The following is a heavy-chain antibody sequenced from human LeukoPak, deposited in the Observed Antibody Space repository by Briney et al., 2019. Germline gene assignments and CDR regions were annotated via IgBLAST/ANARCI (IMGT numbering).Heavy chain of an antibody. CDR3: ASHKQGGSHPRGAFDI. V-gene: IGHV3-7*01. Sequence: GGSLRLSCAASGFTLSSYWMSWVRQAPGKGLEWVANIKQDGSEKYYVDSVKGRFTISRDNAKNSLYLQMNSLRAEDTAVYYCASHKQGGSHPRGAFDIWGQGTMVTVSS. CDR2: IKQDGSEK. D-gene: IGHD1-26*01. CDR1: GFTLSSYW. J-gene: IGHJ3*02.